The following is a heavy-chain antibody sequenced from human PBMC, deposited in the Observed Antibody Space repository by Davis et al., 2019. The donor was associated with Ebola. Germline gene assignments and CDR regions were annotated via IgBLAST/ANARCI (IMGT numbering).Heavy chain of an antibody. CDR3: ARDSRPPYNYFGIDV. CDR2: IYYSGAT. Sequence: SETLSLTCTVSGGSISSYYWSWIRQPPGKGLEWIGYIYYSGATKYNPSHKGRLTISIDTSKNQFSLQLRSVTAADTAVYYCARDSRPPYNYFGIDVWGQGTTVTVSS. V-gene: IGHV4-59*01. CDR1: GGSISSYY. J-gene: IGHJ6*02. D-gene: IGHD6-25*01.